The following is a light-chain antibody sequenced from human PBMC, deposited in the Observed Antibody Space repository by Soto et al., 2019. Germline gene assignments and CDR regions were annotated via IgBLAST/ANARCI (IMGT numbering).Light chain of an antibody. CDR3: QQYCSSPPWT. J-gene: IGKJ1*01. CDR1: QSVSSSY. CDR2: GAS. V-gene: IGKV3-20*01. Sequence: EIVLTQSPGTLSLSPGERATLSCRASQSVSSSYLAWYQQKPGQAPRLLIYGASSRATVIPDRFSGSGSGPDFTLTISILEPEDFAVYYCQQYCSSPPWTFGQGTKVEIK.